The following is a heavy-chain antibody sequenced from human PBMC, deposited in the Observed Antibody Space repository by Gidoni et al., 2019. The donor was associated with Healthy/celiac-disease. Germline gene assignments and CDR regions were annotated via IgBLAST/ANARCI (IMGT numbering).Heavy chain of an antibody. V-gene: IGHV3-21*01. CDR1: GFTFSSYS. CDR2: ISSSSSYI. Sequence: EVQLVESGGGLVKPGGSLRLACAASGFTFSSYSMNWVRQAPGKGLEWGSSISSSSSYIYYAASVKGRFTISRDNAKNSLYLQMNSLRAEDTAVYYCARDPDYGDQGDYWGQGTLVTVSS. J-gene: IGHJ4*02. D-gene: IGHD4-17*01. CDR3: ARDPDYGDQGDY.